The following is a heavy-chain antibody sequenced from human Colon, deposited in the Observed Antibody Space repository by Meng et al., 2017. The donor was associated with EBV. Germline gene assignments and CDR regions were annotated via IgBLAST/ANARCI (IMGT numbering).Heavy chain of an antibody. CDR2: IYPGGTT. J-gene: IGHJ5*02. CDR1: GDSISSGDYS. Sequence: LQNAGPGRVHPAQSLSLICDVTGDSISSGDYSWSWTRQPPGQGLEWIGYIYPGGTTYNTSLKSRVTISVDNSKNQFSLRLTSVTAADTAVYYCARGPYCGGDCYWFDPWGQGTLVTVSS. V-gene: IGHV4-30-2*01. CDR3: ARGPYCGGDCYWFDP. D-gene: IGHD2-21*02.